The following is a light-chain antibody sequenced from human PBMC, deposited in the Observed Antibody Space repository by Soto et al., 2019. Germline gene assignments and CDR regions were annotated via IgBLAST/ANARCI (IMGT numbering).Light chain of an antibody. Sequence: EIVLTQSPATLSLSPGERATLSCRSSQSVSSYLAWYQQKPGQAPRLLIYDASNRATGIPARFSGSGSGTDFTLTISSLEPDDFAVYYCQQRSNWRVTFGQGTKLESK. CDR1: QSVSSY. CDR2: DAS. V-gene: IGKV3-11*01. J-gene: IGKJ2*01. CDR3: QQRSNWRVT.